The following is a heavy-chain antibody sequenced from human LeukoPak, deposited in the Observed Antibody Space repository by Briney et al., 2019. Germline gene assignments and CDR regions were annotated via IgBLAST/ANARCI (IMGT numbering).Heavy chain of an antibody. CDR2: ISSGSSPI. J-gene: IGHJ4*02. CDR1: GFTFSSYT. Sequence: PGGSLRLSCAASGFTFSSYTMNWVRQAPGKGLEWLSYISSGSSPIYYADSVKGRFTISRDNAKNSLYLQMNSLRDGGTAIYYCARGGFYDSSGFYGLEYWGQGTLVTVSS. D-gene: IGHD3-22*01. CDR3: ARGGFYDSSGFYGLEY. V-gene: IGHV3-48*02.